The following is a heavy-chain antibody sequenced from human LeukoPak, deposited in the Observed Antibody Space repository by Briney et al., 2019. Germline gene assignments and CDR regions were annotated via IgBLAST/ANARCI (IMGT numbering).Heavy chain of an antibody. Sequence: SETLSLTCTVSGVSLSSDYWSWIRQPPGKGLEWIGSIYYSGSTNYNPSLKSRVTISVDTSKNQFSLKLSSVPAADTAVYYCARQKDSGTYPFDYWGQGTLVTVPS. D-gene: IGHD1-26*01. CDR1: GVSLSSDY. CDR3: ARQKDSGTYPFDY. V-gene: IGHV4-59*08. J-gene: IGHJ4*02. CDR2: IYYSGST.